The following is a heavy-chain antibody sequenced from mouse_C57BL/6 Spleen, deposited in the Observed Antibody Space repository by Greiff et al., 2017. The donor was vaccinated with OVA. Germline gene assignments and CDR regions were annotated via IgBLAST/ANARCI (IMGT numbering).Heavy chain of an antibody. CDR1: GFTFSSYT. D-gene: IGHD2-2*01. J-gene: IGHJ4*01. CDR2: ISGGGGNT. V-gene: IGHV5-9*01. Sequence: DVHLVESGGGLVKPGGSLKLSCAASGFTFSSYTMSWVRQTPEKRLEWVATISGGGGNTYYPDSVKGRFTISRDNAKNTLYLQMSSLRSEDTALYYCARHGYLYAMDYWGQGTSVTVSS. CDR3: ARHGYLYAMDY.